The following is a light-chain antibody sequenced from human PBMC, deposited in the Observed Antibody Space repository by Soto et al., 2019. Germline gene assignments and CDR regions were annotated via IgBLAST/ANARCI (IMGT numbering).Light chain of an antibody. CDR3: AAWDDSLNGLWV. J-gene: IGLJ2*01. V-gene: IGLV1-44*01. CDR2: SNN. Sequence: QSVLTQPPSASGTPGQRVTISCSGSSSNIGSNIVNWYQQLPGPAPKLLIYSNNHRPSGVPDRFSGSKSGTSASLAISGLQSEDEVDYYCAAWDDSLNGLWVFGGVTKLTVL. CDR1: SSNIGSNI.